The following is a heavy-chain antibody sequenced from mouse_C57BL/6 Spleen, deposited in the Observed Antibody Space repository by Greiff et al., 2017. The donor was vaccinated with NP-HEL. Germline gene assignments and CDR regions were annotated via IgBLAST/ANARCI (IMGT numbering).Heavy chain of an antibody. CDR2: INPNNGGT. CDR3: ARGGYYGSRGGFAY. V-gene: IGHV1-26*01. CDR1: GYTFTDYY. D-gene: IGHD1-1*01. Sequence: EVQLQQSGPELVKPGASVKISCKASGYTFTDYYMNWVKQSHGKSLEWIGDINPNNGGTSYNQKFKGKATLTVDKSSSTAYMELRSLTSEDSAVYYCARGGYYGSRGGFAYWGQGTLVTVSA. J-gene: IGHJ3*01.